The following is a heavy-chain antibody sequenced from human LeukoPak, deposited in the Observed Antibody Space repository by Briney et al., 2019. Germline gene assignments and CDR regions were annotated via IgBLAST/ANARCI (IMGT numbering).Heavy chain of an antibody. V-gene: IGHV3-48*01. Sequence: PGGSLRLSCAASGFTFSNYGMNWIRQAPGKELEWVSYISSSSSSIYYADSVKARFSISRDTAKNTLYLQMNSLRPEDTAMYYYARAAMYGDYPSYHWFDPWGQGTLVTVPS. CDR3: ARAAMYGDYPSYHWFDP. CDR2: ISSSSSSI. J-gene: IGHJ5*02. D-gene: IGHD4-17*01. CDR1: GFTFSNYG.